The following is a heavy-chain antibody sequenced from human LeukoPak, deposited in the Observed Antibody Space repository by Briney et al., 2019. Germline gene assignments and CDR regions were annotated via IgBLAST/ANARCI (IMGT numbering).Heavy chain of an antibody. V-gene: IGHV3-66*01. D-gene: IGHD6-13*01. Sequence: PGGSLRLSCAASGFTVSSNYMSWVRQAPGKGLEGASVIYSGGSTYYADSVKGRFTVSRDNSKNTLYLQMNSLRAEDTAVYYCARDPFSIAAAGTGYWGQGTLVTVSS. CDR1: GFTVSSNY. CDR2: IYSGGST. CDR3: ARDPFSIAAAGTGY. J-gene: IGHJ4*02.